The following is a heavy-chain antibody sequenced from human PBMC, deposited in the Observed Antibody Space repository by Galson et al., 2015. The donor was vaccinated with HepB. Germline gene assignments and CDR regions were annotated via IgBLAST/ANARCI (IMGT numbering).Heavy chain of an antibody. D-gene: IGHD4-11*01. J-gene: IGHJ6*03. CDR2: IDPSDSYT. CDR1: GSSFTSYW. CDR3: ARLPYSTLGGAYYYYYMDV. V-gene: IGHV5-10-1*01. Sequence: QSGAEVKKPGESLRISCKGSGSSFTSYWISWVRQMPGKGLEWMGRIDPSDSYTNYSPSFQGHVTISADKSISTAYPQWSSLKASDTAMYYCARLPYSTLGGAYYYYYMDVWGKGTTVTVSS.